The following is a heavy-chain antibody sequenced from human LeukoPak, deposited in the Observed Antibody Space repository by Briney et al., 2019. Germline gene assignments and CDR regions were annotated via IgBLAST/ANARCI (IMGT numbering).Heavy chain of an antibody. CDR1: GFTFSGHW. CDR2: INGDGSAT. CDR3: ARDLNWGQVDY. Sequence: PEGSLRLSCAASGFTFSGHWMYWLRQAPGKGLAWVSRINGDGSATNYAGSMSGRFTISRDNARNIVYLQMNSLREDDTVVYYCARDLNWGQVDYWGQGTLVTVSS. J-gene: IGHJ4*02. D-gene: IGHD7-27*01. V-gene: IGHV3-74*01.